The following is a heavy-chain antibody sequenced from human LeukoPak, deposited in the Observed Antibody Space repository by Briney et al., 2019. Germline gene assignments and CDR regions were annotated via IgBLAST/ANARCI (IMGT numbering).Heavy chain of an antibody. Sequence: GGSLRLSCEASGFIFDDYAMHWVRQAPGKGLEWVSGISWKSDSMRYADSVKGRFTVSRDNAKNSLYLEINSLRPEDTAFYYCAKDGGHSSVLYYFESWGQGTLVTVSS. CDR2: ISWKSDSM. J-gene: IGHJ4*02. D-gene: IGHD6-19*01. V-gene: IGHV3-9*01. CDR3: AKDGGHSSVLYYFES. CDR1: GFIFDDYA.